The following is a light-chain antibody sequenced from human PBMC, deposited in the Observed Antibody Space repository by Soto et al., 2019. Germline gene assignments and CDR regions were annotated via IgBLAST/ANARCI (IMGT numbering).Light chain of an antibody. CDR2: NES. J-gene: IGKJ1*01. V-gene: IGKV1-5*03. CDR3: QHYNSYSEA. CDR1: QTIRSC. Sequence: DIQMTQSPSTLSGSVGDRVTITCRASQTIRSCVAGYQQKPGKAPKLLTXNESTLKSGVQSRFSGRGSGTEFTLTISSLQHDDFATYYCQHYNSYSEAFGQGTKV.